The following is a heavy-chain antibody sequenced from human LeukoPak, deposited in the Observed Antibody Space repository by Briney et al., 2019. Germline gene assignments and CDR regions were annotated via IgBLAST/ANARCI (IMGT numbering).Heavy chain of an antibody. J-gene: IGHJ6*03. Sequence: PGGSLRLSCAASGFTFSSYAMSWVRQAPGKGLEWVSAISGSGGRTYYADSVKGRFTISRDNSKNTLYLQMNSLRAEDTAVYYCAKDPLVRWGRYYYYMDVWGKGTTVTVSS. CDR3: AKDPLVRWGRYYYYMDV. V-gene: IGHV3-23*01. CDR2: ISGSGGRT. D-gene: IGHD7-27*01. CDR1: GFTFSSYA.